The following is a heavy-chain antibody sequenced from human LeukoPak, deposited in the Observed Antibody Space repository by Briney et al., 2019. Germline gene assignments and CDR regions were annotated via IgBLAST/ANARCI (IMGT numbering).Heavy chain of an antibody. J-gene: IGHJ6*02. D-gene: IGHD2-8*01. CDR2: ISVYNGNT. Sequence: ASVKVSCKTSGYTFTTYGITWVRQAPGQGLEWVGRISVYNGNTNTNSAQKFQGRVTMTTDTSTTTAYMELGSLRSDDTAVYYCARGRCTNGVCFHGMDVWGQGTTVTVSS. V-gene: IGHV1-18*01. CDR3: ARGRCTNGVCFHGMDV. CDR1: GYTFTTYG.